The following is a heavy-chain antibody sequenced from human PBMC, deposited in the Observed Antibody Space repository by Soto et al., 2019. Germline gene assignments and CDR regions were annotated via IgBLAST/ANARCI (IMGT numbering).Heavy chain of an antibody. CDR1: GFTFSSYA. V-gene: IGHV3-23*01. D-gene: IGHD3-10*01. CDR3: AKDRVRVPNVLLWFGALWFDP. CDR2: ISGSGGST. Sequence: EVQLLESGGGLVQPGGSLRLSCAASGFTFSSYAMSWVRQAPGKGLEWVSAISGSGGSTYYADSVKGRFTISRDNSKNQLYLQMNSLRAEDTAVYYCAKDRVRVPNVLLWFGALWFDPWGQGTLVTVSS. J-gene: IGHJ5*02.